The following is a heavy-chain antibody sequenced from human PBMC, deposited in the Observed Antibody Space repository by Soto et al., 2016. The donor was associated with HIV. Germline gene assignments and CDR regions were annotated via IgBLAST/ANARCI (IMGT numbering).Heavy chain of an antibody. CDR2: IYSGGST. CDR1: GFTVSSNY. D-gene: IGHD3-22*01. Sequence: EVQLVESGGGLVQPGGSLRLSCAASGFTVSSNYMSWVRQAPGKGLEWVSVIYSGGSTYYADSVKGRFTISRDNSKNTLYLQMNSLRAEDTAVYYCARVVGSYDSSGYVDYWGQGTLVTVSS. J-gene: IGHJ4*02. CDR3: ARVVGSYDSSGYVDY. V-gene: IGHV3-66*01.